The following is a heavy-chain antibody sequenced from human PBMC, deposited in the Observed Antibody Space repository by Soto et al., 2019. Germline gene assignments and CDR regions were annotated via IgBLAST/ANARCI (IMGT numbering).Heavy chain of an antibody. V-gene: IGHV3-23*01. CDR2: MSGSGGST. J-gene: IGHJ4*02. CDR1: GFTFSRNA. D-gene: IGHD6-13*01. CDR3: AKGYREYSSRWFDY. Sequence: PGGSLRLSCAASGFTFSRNAMSWVRQAPGKGLEWVSVMSGSGGSTYYADSVTGRFTISRDNSKNTLYLQMNSLRAEDTAVYYCAKGYREYSSRWFDYWGQGTLATVSS.